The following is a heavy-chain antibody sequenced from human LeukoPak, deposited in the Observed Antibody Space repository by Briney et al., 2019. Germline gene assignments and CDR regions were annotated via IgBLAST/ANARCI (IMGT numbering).Heavy chain of an antibody. Sequence: ASVKVSCKASGYTFTSYGISWVRQAPGQGLEWMGWISAYNGNTNYAQKLQGRVTMTTDTSTSTAYMELRSLRSDDTAVYYCARVSNCGGDCYSGPFGYWGQGTLVTVSS. CDR2: ISAYNGNT. V-gene: IGHV1-18*01. J-gene: IGHJ4*02. CDR3: ARVSNCGGDCYSGPFGY. D-gene: IGHD2-21*01. CDR1: GYTFTSYG.